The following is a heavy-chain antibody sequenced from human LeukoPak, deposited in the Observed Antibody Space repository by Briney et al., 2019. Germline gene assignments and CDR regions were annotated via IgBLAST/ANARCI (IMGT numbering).Heavy chain of an antibody. D-gene: IGHD2-8*02. J-gene: IGHJ4*02. CDR1: GGTFSSYA. CDR2: INPYSGGT. CDR3: ATMSTGITGPY. V-gene: IGHV1-2*02. Sequence: ASVKVSCKASGGTFSSYAISWVRQAPGQGPEWMGWINPYSGGTNYAQKFQGRVTMTRDTSISTAYMELSSLRSDDTAVYYCATMSTGITGPYWGQGTLVTVSS.